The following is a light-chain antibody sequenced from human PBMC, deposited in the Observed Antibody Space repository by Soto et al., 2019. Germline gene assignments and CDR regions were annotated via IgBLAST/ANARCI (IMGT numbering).Light chain of an antibody. V-gene: IGLV2-11*01. Sequence: QSALTQPRSVSGSPGQSVTISCTGTSSDVGAYNYVSWYQHHPGKAPKVMIYDVSERPSGVPDRFSGSKSDNKASLTISGLQAEDVADYYCCSYAGSYSWVFGGGTKLTVL. CDR3: CSYAGSYSWV. J-gene: IGLJ3*02. CDR1: SSDVGAYNY. CDR2: DVS.